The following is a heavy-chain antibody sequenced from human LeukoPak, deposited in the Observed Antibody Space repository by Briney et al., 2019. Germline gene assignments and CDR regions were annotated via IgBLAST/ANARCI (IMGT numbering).Heavy chain of an antibody. CDR2: MNSDGGQK. V-gene: IGHV3-7*01. D-gene: IGHD5-24*01. CDR1: VFTFSSSW. Sequence: GGSLRLSCAVSVFTFSSSWMTWVRQAPGKGLEWVATMNSDGGQKSYVDSVKGRFTISRDNAKNSLYLQMNSLRAEDTAVYYCARNYAYNHFDYWGQGTLVTVSS. CDR3: ARNYAYNHFDY. J-gene: IGHJ4*02.